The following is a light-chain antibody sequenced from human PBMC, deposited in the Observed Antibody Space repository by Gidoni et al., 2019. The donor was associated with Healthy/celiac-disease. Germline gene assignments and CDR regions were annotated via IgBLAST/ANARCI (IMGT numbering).Light chain of an antibody. CDR2: GAS. Sequence: ESVLTQSPGTLSLSHGERATLSCRASQSVSSSYLAWYQQKPGQAPRLLIYGASSRATGIPDRFSGSWSGTDFTLTISRLEPEFCAAYYCQQYGSSPITFGQGTKVEIK. CDR1: QSVSSSY. CDR3: QQYGSSPIT. J-gene: IGKJ1*01. V-gene: IGKV3-20*01.